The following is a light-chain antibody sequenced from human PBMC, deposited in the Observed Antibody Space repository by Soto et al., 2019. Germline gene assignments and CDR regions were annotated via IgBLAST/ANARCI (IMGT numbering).Light chain of an antibody. V-gene: IGLV2-14*01. Sequence: SALTPPASVSASPGQSITISCTGTSCDVGGYKFVSWYQHHPGKAPKLMIYEVNNRPSGVSNRFSGSKSGNTASLTISGLQPEDEDDYYCLSYTSANTRVFGGGTKLTVL. CDR1: SCDVGGYKF. J-gene: IGLJ3*02. CDR3: LSYTSANTRV. CDR2: EVN.